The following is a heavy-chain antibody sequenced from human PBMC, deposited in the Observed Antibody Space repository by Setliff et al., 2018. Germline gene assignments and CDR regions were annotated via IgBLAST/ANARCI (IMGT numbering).Heavy chain of an antibody. CDR3: VTGYPITMVVAPSYY. CDR1: GFTFTNYA. CDR2: MSGSGDST. Sequence: GGSLRLSCAASGFTFTNYAMTWVRQAPGKGLDWVSSMSGSGDSTYYADSVKGRFTISRDISKNILYLQMNSLRAEDTAVYYCVTGYPITMVVAPSYYWGQGTLVTVSS. V-gene: IGHV3-23*01. D-gene: IGHD3-22*01. J-gene: IGHJ4*02.